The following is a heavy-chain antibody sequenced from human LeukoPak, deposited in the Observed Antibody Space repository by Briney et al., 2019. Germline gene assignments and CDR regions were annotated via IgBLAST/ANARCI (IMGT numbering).Heavy chain of an antibody. D-gene: IGHD6-6*01. J-gene: IGHJ4*02. V-gene: IGHV3-30-3*01. CDR2: ISYDGSNK. CDR3: ASIPSSSLDFFDY. Sequence: GGSLRLSCAASGFTFSSYAMHWVRQAPGKGLDWVAVISYDGSNKYYADSVKGRFTISRDNSKNTLYLQMNSLRAEDTAVYYCASIPSSSLDFFDYWGQGTLVTVSS. CDR1: GFTFSSYA.